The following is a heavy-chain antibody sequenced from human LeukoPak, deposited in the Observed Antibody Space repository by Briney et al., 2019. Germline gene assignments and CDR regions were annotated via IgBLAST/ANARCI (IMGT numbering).Heavy chain of an antibody. CDR3: AGRRVLDASFDY. V-gene: IGHV3-66*02. D-gene: IGHD3-16*01. CDR1: GFTVSNNY. Sequence: PGGSLRLSCAASGFTVSNNYMSWVRQAPGKGLEWVSVIYGGDNTYYVESVKGRFTISRDNSKNTLFLQTNRLRAEDTAVYYCAGRRVLDASFDYWGQGTLVTVSS. J-gene: IGHJ4*02. CDR2: IYGGDNT.